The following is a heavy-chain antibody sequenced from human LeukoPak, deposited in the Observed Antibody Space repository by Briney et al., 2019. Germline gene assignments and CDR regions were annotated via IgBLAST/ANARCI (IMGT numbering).Heavy chain of an antibody. J-gene: IGHJ3*02. CDR3: AKGFVTDSSGYYAVFAFDI. Sequence: GGSLRLSCAASGFTFSTFAMSWVRQAPGKGLEWVSTISGSGGSTYYADSVKGRFTISRDNSKNTLYLQMNSLRAEDTAVYCCAKGFVTDSSGYYAVFAFDIWGQGTMVTVSS. D-gene: IGHD3-22*01. V-gene: IGHV3-23*01. CDR2: ISGSGGST. CDR1: GFTFSTFA.